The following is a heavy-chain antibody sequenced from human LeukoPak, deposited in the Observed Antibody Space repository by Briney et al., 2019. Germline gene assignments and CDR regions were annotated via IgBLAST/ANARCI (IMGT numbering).Heavy chain of an antibody. CDR3: ARTPAGLASYFDY. D-gene: IGHD6-19*01. J-gene: IGHJ4*02. CDR2: IYYSGST. V-gene: IGHV4-39*07. Sequence: SETLSLTCTVSGGSISSSSYYWGWIRQPPGKGLEWIGSIYYSGSTYYNPSLKSRVTISVDTSKNQFSLKLSSVTAVDTAVYYCARTPAGLASYFDYWGQGTLVTVSS. CDR1: GGSISSSSYY.